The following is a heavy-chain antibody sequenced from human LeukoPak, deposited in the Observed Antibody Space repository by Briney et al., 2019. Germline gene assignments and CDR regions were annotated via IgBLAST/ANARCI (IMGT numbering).Heavy chain of an antibody. Sequence: PSETLSLTCTVSRGSISPHYWSWIRQPAGKGLDWIGRISPTGSTNYHPSVNSRVTMSVDSSKNQVSLTLNSVTAADTAVYYCAREVERATPFDYWGQGTLVTVSS. CDR2: ISPTGST. CDR3: AREVERATPFDY. V-gene: IGHV4-4*07. CDR1: RGSISPHY. J-gene: IGHJ4*02. D-gene: IGHD5-24*01.